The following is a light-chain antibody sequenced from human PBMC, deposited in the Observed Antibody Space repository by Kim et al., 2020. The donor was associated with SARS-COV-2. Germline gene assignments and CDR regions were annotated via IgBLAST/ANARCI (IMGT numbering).Light chain of an antibody. CDR2: QDS. J-gene: IGLJ2*01. CDR3: QAWDSSTVV. CDR1: KLGDKY. V-gene: IGLV3-1*01. Sequence: SVAPGQTASITCSGDKLGDKYACWYQQKPGQSPVLVIYQDSKRPSGIPERFSGSNSGNTATLTISGTQAMDEADYYCQAWDSSTVVFGGGTKLTVL.